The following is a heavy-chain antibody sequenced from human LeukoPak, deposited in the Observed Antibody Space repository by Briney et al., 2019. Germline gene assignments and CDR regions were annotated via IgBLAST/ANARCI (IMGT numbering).Heavy chain of an antibody. Sequence: GGSLRLSCAASGFTFSSYAMHWVRQAPGKGLEWVAVISYDGSNKYYADSVKGRFTISRDNSKNTLYLQMNSLRAEDTAVYYCARGWYTPAPGTVFDYWGLGTLVTVSS. D-gene: IGHD6-13*01. V-gene: IGHV3-30*04. CDR1: GFTFSSYA. CDR2: ISYDGSNK. CDR3: ARGWYTPAPGTVFDY. J-gene: IGHJ4*02.